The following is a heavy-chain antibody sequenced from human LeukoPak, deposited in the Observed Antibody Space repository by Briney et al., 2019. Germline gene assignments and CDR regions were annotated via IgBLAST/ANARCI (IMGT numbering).Heavy chain of an antibody. CDR2: FYSRGTGTT. CDR3: ARFSPRALGNYFDY. D-gene: IGHD3-16*01. Sequence: SETLSLTCTVPGDSIYNNYWGWIRQSPAKGLEWIAYFYSRGTGTTDYNPSLESRVTVSVDTFSQFSLNLSSVTAADTAVYYCARFSPRALGNYFDYWGQGTLVTVSS. V-gene: IGHV4-59*01. CDR1: GDSIYNNY. J-gene: IGHJ4*02.